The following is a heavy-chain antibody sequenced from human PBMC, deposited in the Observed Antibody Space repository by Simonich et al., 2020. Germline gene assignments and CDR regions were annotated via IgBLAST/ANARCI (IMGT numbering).Heavy chain of an antibody. D-gene: IGHD1-1*01. J-gene: IGHJ4*02. CDR3: ARWTATGYYFDY. CDR1: GFTVSSNY. CDR2: IYSGGST. V-gene: IGHV3-53*01. Sequence: EVQLVESGGGLIQPGGSLGLSCAASGFTVSSNYMGWVRQAPGKGLEWVSVIYSGGSTYYADSVKGRFTISRDNSKNTLYLQINSLRAEDTAVYYCARWTATGYYFDYWGQGTLVTVSS.